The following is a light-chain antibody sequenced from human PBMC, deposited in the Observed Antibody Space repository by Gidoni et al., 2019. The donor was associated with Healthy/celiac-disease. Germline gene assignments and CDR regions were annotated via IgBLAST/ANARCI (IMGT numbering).Light chain of an antibody. CDR2: DAS. J-gene: IGKJ1*01. V-gene: IGKV1-5*01. Sequence: GDRVTITCRASQSISSWLAWYQQKPGKAPKLLIYDASSLESGVPSRFSGSGSGTEFTLTISSLQPDDFATYYCQQYNSYSXFXQGTKVEIK. CDR3: QQYNSYSX. CDR1: QSISSW.